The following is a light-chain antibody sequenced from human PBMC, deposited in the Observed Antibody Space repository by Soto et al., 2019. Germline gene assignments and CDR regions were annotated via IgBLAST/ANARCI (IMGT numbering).Light chain of an antibody. CDR2: WAS. J-gene: IGKJ1*01. CDR1: QSVLYSPNNKNY. V-gene: IGKV4-1*01. CDR3: QQYINAPQT. Sequence: DIVMTQSPDSLAVSLGERATINCKSSQSVLYSPNNKNYLAWYQQKPGLPPKLLVYWASTRESGVPDRFSGSGSETDFTLTINSLQAEDVAVYYCQQYINAPQTFGQGTKVEIK.